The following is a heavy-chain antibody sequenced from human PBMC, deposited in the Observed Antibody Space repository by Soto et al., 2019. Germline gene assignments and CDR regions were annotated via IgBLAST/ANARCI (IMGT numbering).Heavy chain of an antibody. CDR3: IQSRCGGDCLQSYASHYYYGMDV. D-gene: IGHD2-21*02. CDR2: IYWDDDK. Sequence: SGPTLVNPTQPLTLTCTFSGFSLSTSGVGVGWIRQPPGKALEWLALIYWDDDKRYSPSLRSRLTINKDTSKNQVVLTITNMDPVDTATYYCIQSRCGGDCLQSYASHYYYGMDVWGQGTTVTVS. CDR1: GFSLSTSGVG. V-gene: IGHV2-5*02. J-gene: IGHJ6*02.